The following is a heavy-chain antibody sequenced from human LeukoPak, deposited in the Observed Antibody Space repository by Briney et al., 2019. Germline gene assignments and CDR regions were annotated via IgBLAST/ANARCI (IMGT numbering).Heavy chain of an antibody. Sequence: GESLKISCKGSGYSFTSYWISWVRQMPGKGLEWMGRIDPSDSYTNYSPSFQGHVTISADKSISTAYLQWSSLKTSDTAIYYCASSIAAAGIGQNTFDIWGQGTVVAVSS. CDR2: IDPSDSYT. CDR1: GYSFTSYW. D-gene: IGHD6-13*01. V-gene: IGHV5-10-1*01. J-gene: IGHJ3*02. CDR3: ASSIAAAGIGQNTFDI.